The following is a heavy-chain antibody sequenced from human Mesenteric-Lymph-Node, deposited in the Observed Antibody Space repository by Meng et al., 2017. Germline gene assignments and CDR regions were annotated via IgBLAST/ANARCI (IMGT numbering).Heavy chain of an antibody. CDR3: ASSGGYSYTYYFDY. CDR2: ISSDGTDT. V-gene: IGHV3-64*01. J-gene: IGHJ4*02. CDR1: GFSFSNYA. D-gene: IGHD5-18*01. Sequence: GESLKISCVGSGFSFSNYAMHWVRQAPGKGLEYVSAISSDGTDTFYGNSVKGRFTISRDNSKNTLYLQMESLSSEDTAVYFCASSGGYSYTYYFDYWGQGTLVTVSS.